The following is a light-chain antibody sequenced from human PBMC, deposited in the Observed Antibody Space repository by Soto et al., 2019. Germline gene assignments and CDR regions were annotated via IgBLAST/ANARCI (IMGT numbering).Light chain of an antibody. J-gene: IGKJ5*01. Sequence: EIVLTQSPDTLAVSPGEAATLSCWASQSVTSNLAWYQQKRGQAPRLLIYAASTRATGVPARFSGSGSGTEFTLTISSLQSEDFAVYYCQQYNNWPPITFGQGTRLEIK. CDR1: QSVTSN. V-gene: IGKV3D-15*01. CDR3: QQYNNWPPIT. CDR2: AAS.